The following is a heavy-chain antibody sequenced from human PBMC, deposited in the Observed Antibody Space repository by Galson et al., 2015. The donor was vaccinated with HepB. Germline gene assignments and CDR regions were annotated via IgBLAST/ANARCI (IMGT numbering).Heavy chain of an antibody. V-gene: IGHV1-46*04. J-gene: IGHJ6*02. CDR2: INPSGGST. Sequence: SVKVSCKASGYTFTSYYMHWVRQAPGQGLEWMGIINPSGGSTSYAQKLQGRVTMTRDTSTSTVYMELSSLRSEDTAVYYCARDVVNTIVATTNYYYYGMDVWGQGTTVTVSS. CDR3: ARDVVNTIVATTNYYYYGMDV. CDR1: GYTFTSYY. D-gene: IGHD5-12*01.